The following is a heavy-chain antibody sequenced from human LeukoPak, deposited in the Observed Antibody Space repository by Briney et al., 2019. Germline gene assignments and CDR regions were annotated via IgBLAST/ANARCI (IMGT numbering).Heavy chain of an antibody. V-gene: IGHV4-61*02. CDR3: ARDRTPLYSSSWYRASEGTNWFDP. CDR2: IYTSGST. D-gene: IGHD6-13*01. J-gene: IGHJ5*02. Sequence: PSGTLSLTCTVAGGSISSGSYYWSWIRQPAGKGLEWIGRIYTSGSTNYNRSLKSRVTISVDTSKNQFSLKLSSVTAADTAVYYCARDRTPLYSSSWYRASEGTNWFDPWGQGTLVTVSS. CDR1: GGSISSGSYY.